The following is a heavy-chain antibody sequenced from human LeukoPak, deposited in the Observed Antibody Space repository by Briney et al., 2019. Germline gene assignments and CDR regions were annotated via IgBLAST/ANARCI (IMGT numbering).Heavy chain of an antibody. CDR3: ARAPREYSSGLAAFDI. J-gene: IGHJ3*02. Sequence: GGSLRLSCAASGFTVISNYMSWVRQAPGKGLEWVSVIYSGGGTYYADSVKGRFTISRDNSKNTLYLQMNSLRVEDTAVYYCARAPREYSSGLAAFDIWGQGTMVTVSS. V-gene: IGHV3-53*01. CDR2: IYSGGGT. D-gene: IGHD6-19*01. CDR1: GFTVISNY.